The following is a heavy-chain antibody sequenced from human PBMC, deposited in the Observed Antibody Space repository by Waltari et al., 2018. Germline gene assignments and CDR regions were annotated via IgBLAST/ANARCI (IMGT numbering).Heavy chain of an antibody. J-gene: IGHJ3*02. D-gene: IGHD3-3*01. CDR3: ARLESDAFDI. CDR1: GGSISSYY. V-gene: IGHV4-59*01. Sequence: QVQLQESGPGLVKPSATLSLTCTVSGGSISSYYWSWIRQPPGKGLEWIGYIYYSGSTNYNPSLKSRVTISVDTSKNQFSLKLSSVTAADTAVYYCARLESDAFDIWGQGTMVTVSS. CDR2: IYYSGST.